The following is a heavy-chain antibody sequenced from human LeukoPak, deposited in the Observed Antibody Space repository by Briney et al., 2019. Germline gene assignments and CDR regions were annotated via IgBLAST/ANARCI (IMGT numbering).Heavy chain of an antibody. CDR3: ARDLEAANTYYFDY. CDR1: GFTVSSSY. J-gene: IGHJ4*02. V-gene: IGHV3-66*01. D-gene: IGHD6-13*01. Sequence: PGGSLRLSCAASGFTVSSSYMSWVRQAPGKGLEWVSIISSAGTTYYADSVKCRFTISRDNSNNTVYLQVNSLRDEDTAVYYCARDLEAANTYYFDYWGQGTMVTVSS. CDR2: ISSAGTT.